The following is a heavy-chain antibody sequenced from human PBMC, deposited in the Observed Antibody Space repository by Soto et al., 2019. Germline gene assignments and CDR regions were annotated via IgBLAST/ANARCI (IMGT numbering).Heavy chain of an antibody. J-gene: IGHJ1*01. D-gene: IGHD2-21*02. CDR3: ARWPYCGGDCYSAYFLH. Sequence: SVRVSCKASGGTFSSYAISWVRQAPGQGLEWIGGIIPIFGTANYAQKIQGRVTITADESTSTAYMELSSLRSEDTSVYYCARWPYCGGDCYSAYFLHWCQGTLVTVSS. CDR1: GGTFSSYA. CDR2: IIPIFGTA. V-gene: IGHV1-69*13.